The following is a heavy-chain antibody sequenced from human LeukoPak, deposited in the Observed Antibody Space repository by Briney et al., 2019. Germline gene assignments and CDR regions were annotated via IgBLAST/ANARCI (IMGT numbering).Heavy chain of an antibody. D-gene: IGHD2-2*01. CDR1: GFTFSSYA. CDR3: ARDSTDDSWFDP. J-gene: IGHJ5*02. Sequence: GRSLRLSCAASGFTFSSYAMHWVRQAPGKGLECVAVISYDGSNKYYADSVKGRFTISRDNSKNTLYLQMNSLRAEDTAVYYCARDSTDDSWFDPWGQGTLVTVSS. CDR2: ISYDGSNK. V-gene: IGHV3-30-3*01.